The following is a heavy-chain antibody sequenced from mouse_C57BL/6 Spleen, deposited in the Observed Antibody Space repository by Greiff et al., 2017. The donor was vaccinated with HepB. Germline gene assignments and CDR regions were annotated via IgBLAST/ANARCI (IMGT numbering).Heavy chain of an antibody. D-gene: IGHD2-5*01. CDR2: ISSGSSTI. J-gene: IGHJ3*01. CDR1: GFTFSDYG. V-gene: IGHV5-17*01. Sequence: EVKLVESGGGLVKPGGSLKLSCAASGFTFSDYGMHWVRQAPEKGLEWVAYISSGSSTIYYSDTVKGRFTISRDDAKNTLFLQMTSLRSEDTAMYYCARQSYYSNYVAAYWGQGTLVTVSA. CDR3: ARQSYYSNYVAAY.